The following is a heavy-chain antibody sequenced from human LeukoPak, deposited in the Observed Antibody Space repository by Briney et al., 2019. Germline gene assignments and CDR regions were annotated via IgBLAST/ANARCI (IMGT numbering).Heavy chain of an antibody. J-gene: IGHJ4*02. CDR1: GFTFITYS. CDR3: ARGDSSGYKPKGPFDY. Sequence: GGSLRLSCAASGFTFITYSMNWVRQAPGKGLEWVSSISTSSSYIYYADSVKGRFIISRDNAKNSLYLQMNSLRAEDTAVYYCARGDSSGYKPKGPFDYWGQGTLVTVSS. V-gene: IGHV3-21*01. CDR2: ISTSSSYI. D-gene: IGHD3-22*01.